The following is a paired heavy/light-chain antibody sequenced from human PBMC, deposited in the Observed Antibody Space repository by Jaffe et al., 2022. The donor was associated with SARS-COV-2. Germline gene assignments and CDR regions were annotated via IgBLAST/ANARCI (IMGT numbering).Heavy chain of an antibody. CDR2: ISHDGTNK. D-gene: IGHD5-18*01. CDR1: GFTFSTYS. Sequence: QVQLMESGGGVVQPGRSLRLSCAASGFTFSTYSMHWVRQAPGKGLEWVAVISHDGTNKYYADSVKGRFTISRDNSKNTLSLQMNSLTAEDTAVYYCARDLRSGYSYAYEAAGEYFDYWGQGTLVTVSS. J-gene: IGHJ4*02. CDR3: ARDLRSGYSYAYEAAGEYFDY. V-gene: IGHV3-30*14.
Light chain of an antibody. CDR1: QSVSRY. CDR2: DVS. J-gene: IGKJ2*02. V-gene: IGKV3-11*01. CDR3: QQRSDWRT. Sequence: EIVLTQSPATLSLSPGERATLSCRASQSVSRYLAWYQQKPGQAPRLLIYDVSNRATGIPARFSGGGSGTDFTLTISSLEPEDFAVYYCQQRSDWRTFGQGTKLEIK.